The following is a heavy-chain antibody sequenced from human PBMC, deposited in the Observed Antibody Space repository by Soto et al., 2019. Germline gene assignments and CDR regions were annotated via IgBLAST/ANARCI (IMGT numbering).Heavy chain of an antibody. J-gene: IGHJ4*02. CDR1: GFTVSSNY. V-gene: IGHV3-53*01. D-gene: IGHD4-17*01. CDR2: IYSGGST. CDR3: ARARVPDYGDQGDYFDY. Sequence: PGGSLRLSCAASGFTVSSNYMSWVRQAPGKGLEWVSVIYSGGSTYYADSVKGRFTISRDNSKNTLYLQMNSLRAGDTAVYYCARARVPDYGDQGDYFDYWGQGNLVTVSS.